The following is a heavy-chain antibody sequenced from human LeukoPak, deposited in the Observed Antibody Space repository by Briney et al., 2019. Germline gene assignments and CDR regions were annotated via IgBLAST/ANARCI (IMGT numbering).Heavy chain of an antibody. CDR2: IYTTGST. D-gene: IGHD3-22*01. V-gene: IGHV4-4*09. CDR1: GGSISGYF. Sequence: SETLSLTCTVSGGSISGYFWNWIRQPPGKGLEWIAYIYTTGSTNYNPSLKSRVSISVDTSKNQFSLKLYSVTAADTAVYYCATSTYYYDSSGSPAPVHYFDYWGQGTLVTVSS. CDR3: ATSTYYYDSSGSPAPVHYFDY. J-gene: IGHJ4*02.